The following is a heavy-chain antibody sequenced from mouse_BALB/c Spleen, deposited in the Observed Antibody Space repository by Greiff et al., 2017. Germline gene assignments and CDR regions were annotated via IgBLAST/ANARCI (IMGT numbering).Heavy chain of an antibody. D-gene: IGHD1-2*01. CDR2: ISDGGSYT. J-gene: IGHJ3*01. Sequence: EVQLKESGGGLVKPGGSLKLSCAASGFTFSDYYMYWVRQTPEKRLEWVATISDGGSYTYYPDSVKGRFTISRDNARNILYLQMSSLRSEDTAMYYCARDAYYGYGFAYWGQGTLVTVSA. CDR1: GFTFSDYY. CDR3: ARDAYYGYGFAY. V-gene: IGHV5-4*02.